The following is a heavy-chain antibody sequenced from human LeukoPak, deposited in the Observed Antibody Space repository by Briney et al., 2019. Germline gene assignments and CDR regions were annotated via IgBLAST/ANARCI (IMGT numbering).Heavy chain of an antibody. D-gene: IGHD3-10*01. Sequence: PSETLSLTCAVYGGSFSGYSWSWIRQPPGKGLEWIGEINHGGRTSYNPSLKSRLTMSVDTSKSQFSLRLSSVTAADTAVYYCARGGITMVRGVTVAYYFDYWGQGALLTVSS. CDR3: ARGGITMVRGVTVAYYFDY. J-gene: IGHJ4*02. CDR1: GGSFSGYS. CDR2: INHGGRT. V-gene: IGHV4-34*01.